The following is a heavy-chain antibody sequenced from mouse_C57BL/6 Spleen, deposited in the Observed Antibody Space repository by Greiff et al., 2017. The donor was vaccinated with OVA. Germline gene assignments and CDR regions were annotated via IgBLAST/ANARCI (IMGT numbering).Heavy chain of an antibody. Sequence: EVQLQQSGPELVKPGASVKIPCKASGYTFTDYNMDWVKQSHGKSLEWIGDINPNNGGTIYHQKFKGKATLTVDKSSSTAYMELRSLTSEDTAVDYCARRPLIDDGYYGFCLDYWGQGTTLTVSS. D-gene: IGHD2-3*01. J-gene: IGHJ2*01. CDR1: GYTFTDYN. CDR2: INPNNGGT. V-gene: IGHV1-18*01. CDR3: ARRPLIDDGYYGFCLDY.